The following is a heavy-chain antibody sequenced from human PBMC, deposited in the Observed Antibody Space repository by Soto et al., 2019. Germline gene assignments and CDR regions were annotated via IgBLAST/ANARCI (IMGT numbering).Heavy chain of an antibody. Sequence: RASETLSLTCTVSGGSISSYYWSWIRQPPGKGMEWIGYSYYSGSTNYNPPRESRVTISIDTSKNQFALKPSSVTAAKAAVLYCARAVTWVAAYFDDWGQGNVVTVSS. J-gene: IGHJ4*02. CDR1: GGSISSYY. CDR3: ARAVTWVAAYFDD. CDR2: SYYSGST. V-gene: IGHV4-59*01. D-gene: IGHD2-15*01.